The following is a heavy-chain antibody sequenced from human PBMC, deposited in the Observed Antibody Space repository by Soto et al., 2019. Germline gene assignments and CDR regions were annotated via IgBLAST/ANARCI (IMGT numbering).Heavy chain of an antibody. CDR3: ARGDYYYDSSGYQYHY. D-gene: IGHD3-22*01. CDR2: IIPIFGTA. V-gene: IGHV1-69*01. Sequence: ASVKVSCKSSGGTFSSYAISWVRQAPGQGLEWMGGIIPIFGTANYAQKFQGRVTITADESTSTAYMELSSLRSEDTAVYYCARGDYYYDSSGYQYHYWGQGTLVTVSS. CDR1: GGTFSSYA. J-gene: IGHJ4*02.